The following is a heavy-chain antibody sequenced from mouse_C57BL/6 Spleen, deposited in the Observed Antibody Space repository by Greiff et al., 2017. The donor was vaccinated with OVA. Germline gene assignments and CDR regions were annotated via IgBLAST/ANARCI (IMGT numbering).Heavy chain of an antibody. CDR3: ARAGTRAMDY. CDR2: IRYDGSN. V-gene: IGHV3-6*01. Sequence: EVKLLESGPGLVKPSQSLSLTCSVTGYSITSGYYWNWIRQFPGNKLEWMGYIRYDGSNNYNPSFKNQISITRDTSKNQFFLKLNSVTTEDTATYYCARAGTRAMDYWGQGTSVTVSS. CDR1: GYSITSGYY. J-gene: IGHJ4*01. D-gene: IGHD3-3*01.